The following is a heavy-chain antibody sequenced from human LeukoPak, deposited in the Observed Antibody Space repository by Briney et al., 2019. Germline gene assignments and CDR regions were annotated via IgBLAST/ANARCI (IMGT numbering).Heavy chain of an antibody. J-gene: IGHJ6*02. CDR2: IIPIFGTA. V-gene: IGHV1-69*13. D-gene: IGHD2-2*01. CDR1: GGTFSSYA. CDR3: ARGLIVVVPAAIYYYYYGMDV. Sequence: SVKVSCKASGGTFSSYAISWVRQAPGQGLEWMGGIIPIFGTANYAQKFQGRVTITADESTSTAYMELSSLRSEDTAVYYCARGLIVVVPAAIYYYYYGMDVWGQGTTVTVSS.